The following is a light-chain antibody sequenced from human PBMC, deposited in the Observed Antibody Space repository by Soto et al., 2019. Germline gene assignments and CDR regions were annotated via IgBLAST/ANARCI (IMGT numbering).Light chain of an antibody. CDR3: ATRDDSRSGHWL. CDR2: RND. J-gene: IGLJ3*02. CDR1: SSNIGSNY. V-gene: IGLV1-47*01. Sequence: QSVLTQPPSASGTPGQRVTISCSGSSSNIGSNYVNWYQHLPGTAPKLLIYRNDQRPSGVPDRFSGSKSGTSASLAISGLRSEDEDDYYCATRDDSRSGHWLFGGGTKVTVL.